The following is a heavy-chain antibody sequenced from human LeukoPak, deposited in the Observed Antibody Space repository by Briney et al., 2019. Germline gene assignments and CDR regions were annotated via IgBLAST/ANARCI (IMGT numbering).Heavy chain of an antibody. D-gene: IGHD3-22*01. J-gene: IGHJ4*02. Sequence: VYISRSRSTNYHPSLKSRLTISVDTSKNQFSLKLSSVTAADTAVYYCAMHYDSSGYYLDYWGQGTLVTVSS. CDR3: AMHYDSSGYYLDY. V-gene: IGHV4-59*01. CDR2: ISRSRST.